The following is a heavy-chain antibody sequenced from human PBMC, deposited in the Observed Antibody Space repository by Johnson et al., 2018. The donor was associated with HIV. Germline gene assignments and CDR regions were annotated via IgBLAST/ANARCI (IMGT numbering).Heavy chain of an antibody. CDR3: ARRAYTRGGYAAVDL. D-gene: IGHD6-19*01. CDR1: GFDFNDHY. J-gene: IGHJ3*01. V-gene: IGHV3-72*01. CDR2: SRNRANSYST. Sequence: EVQLVESGGGLVKPGGSLRLSCAASGFDFNDHYMDWVRQAPGKGLEWVARSRNRANSYSTIYAASVKGRFTISRDGSKDSLYLQMASLKSEDTAVYFCARRAYTRGGYAAVDLWGQGTMVTVSS.